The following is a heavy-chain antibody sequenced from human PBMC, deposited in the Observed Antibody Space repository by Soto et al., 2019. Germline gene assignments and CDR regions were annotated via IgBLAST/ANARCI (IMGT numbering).Heavy chain of an antibody. CDR3: ARHLQGYYDRTHYYYY. Sequence: PGESLKISCKGSGYNFSKNWISWVRQMPGKGLELMGMIDPSNSYTKYSPSFQGHVTMSADKSISTAYLQWSTLKASDTAMYYCARHLQGYYDRTHYYYYWGQGALVTVSS. CDR2: IDPSNSYT. J-gene: IGHJ4*02. CDR1: GYNFSKNW. D-gene: IGHD3-22*01. V-gene: IGHV5-10-1*01.